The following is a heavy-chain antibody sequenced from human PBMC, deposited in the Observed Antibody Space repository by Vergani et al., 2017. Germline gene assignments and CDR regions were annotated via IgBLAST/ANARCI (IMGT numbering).Heavy chain of an antibody. CDR2: INHSGTI. CDR3: ARRAERWETLLRDDFDV. J-gene: IGHJ3*01. D-gene: IGHD1-26*01. Sequence: QVQLQESGPGLLKPSETLSLTCAVYGGSLSGYYWSWIRLAPGKGLEWIGEINHSGTINYNPTLKSPFNVSIDTSRDHFSLKLGSVSAADTAVYFCARRAERWETLLRDDFDVWGQGTFVTVSP. CDR1: GGSLSGYY. V-gene: IGHV4-34*01.